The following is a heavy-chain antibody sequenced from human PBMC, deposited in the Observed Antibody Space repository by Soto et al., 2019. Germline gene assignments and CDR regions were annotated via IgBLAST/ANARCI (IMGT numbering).Heavy chain of an antibody. CDR1: GDAFKSYA. Sequence: QVLLLQSGSEVKKAGSSVKVSCKASGDAFKSYAIHWVRQAPGQGLEYMGRIIPSYDRTKYAQKFQGRLTLTADMYTSTVYMELSSLRSEGTAVYYCARDPTNDYGDDTFDYWGQGTKVIVSS. CDR2: IIPSYDRT. V-gene: IGHV1-69*06. J-gene: IGHJ4*02. D-gene: IGHD4-17*01. CDR3: ARDPTNDYGDDTFDY.